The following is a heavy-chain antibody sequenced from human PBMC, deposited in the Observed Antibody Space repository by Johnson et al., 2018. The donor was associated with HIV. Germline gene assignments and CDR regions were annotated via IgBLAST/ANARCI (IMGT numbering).Heavy chain of an antibody. CDR2: IKQDGSEK. D-gene: IGHD6-13*01. V-gene: IGHV3-7*05. J-gene: IGHJ3*01. CDR3: GRGMAAAN. Sequence: VQLVESGGGVARPGGSLRLSCAASGFTFSSYWMGWVRQAPGKGLEWVANIKQDGSEKYYVDSVTGRFTISRDNADNSLSLQMNSLTVDDTAIYYCGRGMAAANWGQGTMVTVSS. CDR1: GFTFSSYW.